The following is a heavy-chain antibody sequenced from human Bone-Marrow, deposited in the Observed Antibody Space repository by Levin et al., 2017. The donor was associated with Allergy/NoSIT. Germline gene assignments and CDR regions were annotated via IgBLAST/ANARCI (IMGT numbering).Heavy chain of an antibody. J-gene: IGHJ4*02. Sequence: GSLRLSCTVSGGSLNNYYLTWIRQPPGKGLEYIGYIFYTGSTNYSPSLKGRVTISLDTSKTQVSLKLSSVTATDTAVYYCARDLRGGAYAFDYWGQGILVTVSS. CDR3: ARDLRGGAYAFDY. CDR1: GGSLNNYY. V-gene: IGHV4-59*01. D-gene: IGHD5-12*01. CDR2: IFYTGST.